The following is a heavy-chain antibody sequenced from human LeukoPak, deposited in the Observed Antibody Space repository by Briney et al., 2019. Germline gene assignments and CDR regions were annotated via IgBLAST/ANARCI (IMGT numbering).Heavy chain of an antibody. J-gene: IGHJ5*02. Sequence: SQTLSLTCTVSGGSISSGSYYWSWIRQPAGKGLEWIGRIYTSGSTNYNPSLKSRVTISVDTSKNQFSLNLSSVTAADTAVYYCAREGLNMVRGVIPKEAWGWFDPWGQGTLVTVSS. CDR3: AREGLNMVRGVIPKEAWGWFDP. D-gene: IGHD3-10*01. V-gene: IGHV4-61*02. CDR2: IYTSGST. CDR1: GGSISSGSYY.